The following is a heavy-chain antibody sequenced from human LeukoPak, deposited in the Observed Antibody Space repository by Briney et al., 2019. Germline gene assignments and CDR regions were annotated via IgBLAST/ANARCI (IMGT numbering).Heavy chain of an antibody. CDR2: IRYDGSNK. CDR1: GFTFSSYG. V-gene: IGHV3-33*01. J-gene: IGHJ5*02. Sequence: GGSLRLSCAASGFTFSSYGMHWVRQAPGKGLEWVAVIRYDGSNKYYADSVKGRFTISRDNSKNTLYLQMNSLRAEDTAVYYCARDFIAVADGGIDPWGQGTLVTVSS. D-gene: IGHD6-19*01. CDR3: ARDFIAVADGGIDP.